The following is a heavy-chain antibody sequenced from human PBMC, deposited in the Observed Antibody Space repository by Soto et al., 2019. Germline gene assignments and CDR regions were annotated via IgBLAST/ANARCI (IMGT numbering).Heavy chain of an antibody. CDR1: GYSFSTYA. J-gene: IGHJ4*02. CDR2: ISANGQGI. CDR3: AKDRNYPRDQFHY. V-gene: IGHV3-23*01. Sequence: GESLKISCKGSGYSFSTYALSWVRQAPGKGLEWVSAISANGQGIYYADSVRGRFTISRDNSKNTIFLHMDSLRAEDTAVYYCAKDRNYPRDQFHYWGQGTLVTVSS. D-gene: IGHD1-7*01.